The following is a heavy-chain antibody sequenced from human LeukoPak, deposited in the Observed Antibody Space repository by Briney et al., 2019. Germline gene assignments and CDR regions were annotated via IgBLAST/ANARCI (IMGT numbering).Heavy chain of an antibody. CDR2: IYYSGST. J-gene: IGHJ3*02. CDR3: ARAPVSLPLSTHSPVDAFDI. V-gene: IGHV4-30-4*01. D-gene: IGHD2/OR15-2a*01. Sequence: PSETLSLTCTVSGGSISSGDYYWSWIRQPPGRGLEWIGYIYYSGSTYYNPSLKSRVTISVDTSKNQFSLKLSSVTAADTAVYYCARAPVSLPLSTHSPVDAFDIWGQGTMVTVSS. CDR1: GGSISSGDYY.